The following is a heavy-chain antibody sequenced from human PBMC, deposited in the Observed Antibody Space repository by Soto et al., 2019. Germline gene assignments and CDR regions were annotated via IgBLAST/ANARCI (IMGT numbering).Heavy chain of an antibody. D-gene: IGHD3-22*01. Sequence: ASVKVSCKASGYTFTCNGIHWVRQAPGQGLEWMGWISVYNGNIKYSQKFQDRVTMTTETSTTTAYMELRSLSSDDTAVYYCAREGSKSGLLEHWGQGTLVTVSS. CDR1: GYTFTCNG. CDR2: ISVYNGNI. CDR3: AREGSKSGLLEH. J-gene: IGHJ1*01. V-gene: IGHV1-18*01.